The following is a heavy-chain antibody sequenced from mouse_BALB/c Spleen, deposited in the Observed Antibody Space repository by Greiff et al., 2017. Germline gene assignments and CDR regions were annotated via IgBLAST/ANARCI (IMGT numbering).Heavy chain of an antibody. CDR3: TLCDY. V-gene: IGHV1-69*02. CDR1: GYTFTSYW. CDR2: IYPSDSYT. Sequence: QVQLQQPGAELVRPGASVKLSCKASGYTFTSYWINWVKQRPGQGLEWIGNIYPSDSYTNYNQKFKDKATLTVDKSSSTAYMQLSSPTSEDSAVYYCTLCDYWGQGTTLTVSS. J-gene: IGHJ2*01.